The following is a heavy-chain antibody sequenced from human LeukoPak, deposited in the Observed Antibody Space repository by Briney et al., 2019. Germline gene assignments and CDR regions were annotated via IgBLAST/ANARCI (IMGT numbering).Heavy chain of an antibody. CDR1: GFTFSDHY. Sequence: GALRLSCAASGFTFSDHYMDWVRQAPGKGLEWVSAISGSSGSTYYADSVKGRFTISRDNSKNTLYLQMNSLRAEDTAVYYCAKEGAAGHYFDYWGQGTLVTVSS. J-gene: IGHJ4*02. D-gene: IGHD6-13*01. V-gene: IGHV3-23*01. CDR2: ISGSSGST. CDR3: AKEGAAGHYFDY.